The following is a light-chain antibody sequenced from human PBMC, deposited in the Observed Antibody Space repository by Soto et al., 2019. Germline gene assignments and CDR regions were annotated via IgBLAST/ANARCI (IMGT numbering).Light chain of an antibody. CDR3: QQRKNWPPLT. J-gene: IGKJ4*01. CDR2: DAS. CDR1: QSISNW. Sequence: DIQMTQSPSTLSASVGARVSITCRASQSISNWLAWYQQKPGKAPKLLIYDASSLESGVPSRFSGSRSGTEFTLTISSLQPADFATYYCQQRKNWPPLTFGGGTKVEIK. V-gene: IGKV1-5*01.